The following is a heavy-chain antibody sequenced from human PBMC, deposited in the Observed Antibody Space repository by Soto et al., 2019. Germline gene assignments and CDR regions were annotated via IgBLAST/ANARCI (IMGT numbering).Heavy chain of an antibody. CDR3: ARDLDYDDSRDFDY. D-gene: IGHD3-22*01. CDR2: IYYSGST. V-gene: IGHV4-31*03. Sequence: SETLPLTCTVSGSSISSGVYYWSWIRQHPGKGLEWIGYIYYSGSTYYNPSLKSRVTISVDTSKNQFSLKLSSVTAADTAVYYCARDLDYDDSRDFDYWGHGTLVTVSA. J-gene: IGHJ4*01. CDR1: GSSISSGVYY.